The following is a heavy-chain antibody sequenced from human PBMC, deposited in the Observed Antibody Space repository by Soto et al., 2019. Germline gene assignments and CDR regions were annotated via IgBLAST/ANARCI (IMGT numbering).Heavy chain of an antibody. Sequence: QVQLQESGPGLVKPSQTLSLTCTVSGGSISSGDYYWSWIRQPPGKGLEWIGYIYYSGSTYYNPSLKSRVTISVDTSKNQFSLKLSSVTAADTAVYYCAREGGDGSCYSQSTCYYGMDVWGQGTTVTVSS. CDR3: AREGGDGSCYSQSTCYYGMDV. J-gene: IGHJ6*02. V-gene: IGHV4-30-4*01. CDR1: GGSISSGDYY. CDR2: IYYSGST. D-gene: IGHD2-15*01.